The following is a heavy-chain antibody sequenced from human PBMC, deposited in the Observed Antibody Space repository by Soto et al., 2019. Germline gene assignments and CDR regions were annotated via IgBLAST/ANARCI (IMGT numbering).Heavy chain of an antibody. CDR3: ARALGYAFDI. CDR2: ISSNGGST. Sequence: EVQLVESGGGLVQPGGSLRLSWAASGFTFSSYAMHWVRQAPGKGLEYVSAISSNGGSTYYANSVKGRFTISRDNSKNTLYLQMGSLRAEDMAVYYCARALGYAFDIWGQGTMVTVSS. CDR1: GFTFSSYA. J-gene: IGHJ3*02. D-gene: IGHD7-27*01. V-gene: IGHV3-64*01.